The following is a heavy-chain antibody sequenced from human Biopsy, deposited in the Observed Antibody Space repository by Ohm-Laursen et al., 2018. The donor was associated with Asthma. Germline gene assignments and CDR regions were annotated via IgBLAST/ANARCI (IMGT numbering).Heavy chain of an antibody. J-gene: IGHJ4*02. D-gene: IGHD3-16*01. V-gene: IGHV3-74*01. CDR2: INSDGSST. CDR3: ARDFSRAIMIGGGREHYFDF. Sequence: SLRLSCAASGFTFSSYWMHWVRQAPGKGLVWVSRINSDGSSTSYADSVKGRFTISRDNAKNTLYLEMNSLSPEDTAVYYCARDFSRAIMIGGGREHYFDFWGQGTLVTVSS. CDR1: GFTFSSYW.